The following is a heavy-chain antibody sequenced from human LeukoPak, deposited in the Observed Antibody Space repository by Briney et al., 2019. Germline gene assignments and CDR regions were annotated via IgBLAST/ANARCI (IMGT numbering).Heavy chain of an antibody. CDR2: IYNSGST. CDR1: GDSISSYS. J-gene: IGHJ4*02. D-gene: IGHD3-10*01. CDR3: AGDYASESHRFDY. V-gene: IGHV4-4*08. Sequence: SETLSLTCTVSGDSISSYSWSWVRQPPGRGLEWIGYIYNSGSTTYNPSLKSRVTISLDTSKSQFSLKLRSMTAADTAIYYCAGDYASESHRFDYWGQGTQVAVSS.